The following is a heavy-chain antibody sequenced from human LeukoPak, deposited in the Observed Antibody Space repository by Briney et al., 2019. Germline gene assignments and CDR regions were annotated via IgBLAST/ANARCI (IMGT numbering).Heavy chain of an antibody. V-gene: IGHV4-59*01. D-gene: IGHD4-23*01. Sequence: SGTLSLTCTVSGGSISSYQWSRIRQPPGKELEWIGNIYYSGSANYNPSLKSRFIISVDTSKNQFSLKLSPVTAADTAVYYCARVGVDYSGNIIKYFFDYWGQGTLVTVSS. J-gene: IGHJ4*02. CDR3: ARVGVDYSGNIIKYFFDY. CDR2: IYYSGSA. CDR1: GGSISSYQ.